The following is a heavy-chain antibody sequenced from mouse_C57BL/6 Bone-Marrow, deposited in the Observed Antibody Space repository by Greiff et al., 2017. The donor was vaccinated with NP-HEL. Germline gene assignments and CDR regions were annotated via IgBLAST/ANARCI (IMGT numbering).Heavy chain of an antibody. CDR1: GYTFTSYW. D-gene: IGHD2-2*01. J-gene: IGHJ4*01. CDR2: IHPNSGST. CDR3: ARGLLWLRRRDYYAMDY. Sequence: QVQLQQPGAELVKPGASVKLSCKASGYTFTSYWMHWVKQRPGQGLEWIGMIHPNSGSTNYNEKFKSKATLTVDKSSSTAYIQLSSLTSEDSAVYYCARGLLWLRRRDYYAMDYWGQGTSATVSS. V-gene: IGHV1-64*01.